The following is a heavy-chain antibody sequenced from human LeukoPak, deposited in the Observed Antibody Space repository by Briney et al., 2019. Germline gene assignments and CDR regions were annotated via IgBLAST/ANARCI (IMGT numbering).Heavy chain of an antibody. CDR2: ISAYNGNT. V-gene: IGHV1-18*01. Sequence: ASVKVSCKASGYTFTSYGISWVRQAPGQGLEWMGWISAYNGNTNYAQKLQGRVTMTTDTSTSTAYMELRSLRSDDTAVYYCARPGDEITMVRGVRAEYFQHWGQGTLVTVSS. CDR1: GYTFTSYG. CDR3: ARPGDEITMVRGVRAEYFQH. J-gene: IGHJ1*01. D-gene: IGHD3-10*01.